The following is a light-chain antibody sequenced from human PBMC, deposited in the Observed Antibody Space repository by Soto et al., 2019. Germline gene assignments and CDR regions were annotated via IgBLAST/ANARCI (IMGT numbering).Light chain of an antibody. CDR3: QQYGGSLT. CDR1: QSVSSNY. J-gene: IGKJ4*01. V-gene: IGKV3-20*01. CDR2: GAS. Sequence: EIVLTQSPGTLSMSPGDRATLSCRASQSVSSNYLAWYQQKPGQAPRLLIYGASSRATGIPDRFSGSGSGTDFTLTISRLEPEDFTMYYCQQYGGSLTFGGGTKVEIK.